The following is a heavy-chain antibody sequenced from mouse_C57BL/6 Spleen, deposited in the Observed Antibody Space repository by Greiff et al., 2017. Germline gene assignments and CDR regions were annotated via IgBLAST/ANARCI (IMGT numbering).Heavy chain of an antibody. CDR1: GYTFTSYW. CDR2: IDPSDSET. CDR3: ARRGYYAMDY. V-gene: IGHV1-52*01. Sequence: QVQLKESGAELVRPGSSVKLSCKASGYTFTSYWMHWVKQRPIQGLEWIGNIDPSDSETHYNQKFKDKATLTVDKSSSTAYMQLSSLTSEDSAVYYCARRGYYAMDYWGQGTSVTVSS. J-gene: IGHJ4*01.